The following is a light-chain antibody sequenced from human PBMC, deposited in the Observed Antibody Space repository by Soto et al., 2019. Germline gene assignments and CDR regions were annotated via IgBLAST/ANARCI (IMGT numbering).Light chain of an antibody. V-gene: IGKV3-15*01. CDR1: QSVNSN. Sequence: ETVMTQSPAALSVAPGERATLSCRASQSVNSNVAWYQKKPGQAPRLLIYAASTRSTGIPARFSGSESGTEFTHTSSSLQSEDVAVYYFQQYNNWPLQTFGQGTKVEVQ. CDR2: AAS. J-gene: IGKJ1*01. CDR3: QQYNNWPLQT.